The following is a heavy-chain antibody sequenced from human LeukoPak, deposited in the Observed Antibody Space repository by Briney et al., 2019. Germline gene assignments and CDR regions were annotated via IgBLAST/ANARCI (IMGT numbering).Heavy chain of an antibody. Sequence: GGSLRLSCVASEFTFSNYWMFWVRQPPGKGLVWVSGINSDGSNTKYADSVKGRFTISRDNAKNSLYLQMNSLRAEDTAVYYCAREAAAGMGLDYWGQGTLVTVSS. D-gene: IGHD6-13*01. V-gene: IGHV3-74*01. J-gene: IGHJ4*02. CDR3: AREAAAGMGLDY. CDR1: EFTFSNYW. CDR2: INSDGSNT.